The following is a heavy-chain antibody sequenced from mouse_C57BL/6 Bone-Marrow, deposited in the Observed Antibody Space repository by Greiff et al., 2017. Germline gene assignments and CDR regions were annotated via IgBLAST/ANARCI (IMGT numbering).Heavy chain of an antibody. V-gene: IGHV5-4*01. CDR3: ARDPLYDGNYDY. CDR2: ISDGCSYT. Sequence: EVKVVESGGGLVKPGGSLKLSCAASGFTFSSYAMSWVRQTPEKRLAWVATISDGCSYTYYPDNVKGRFTISRDNAKNNLYLQISHLKSEDTAMYYCARDPLYDGNYDYWGQGTTLTVSS. D-gene: IGHD2-1*01. CDR1: GFTFSSYA. J-gene: IGHJ2*01.